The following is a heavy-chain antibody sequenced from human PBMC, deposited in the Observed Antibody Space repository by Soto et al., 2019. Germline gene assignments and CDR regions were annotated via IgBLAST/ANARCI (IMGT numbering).Heavy chain of an antibody. J-gene: IGHJ4*02. Sequence: QVQLVQSGAEVKKPGASVKVSCKAAGYTFTSYDINWVRQATGQGLEWMGWMNPNSGNTGYAQKFQGRVTMTRNTSISTAYMELSSLRSEDTAVYYWAREHSSSWRFDYWGQGTLVTVSS. D-gene: IGHD6-13*01. V-gene: IGHV1-8*01. CDR1: GYTFTSYD. CDR2: MNPNSGNT. CDR3: AREHSSSWRFDY.